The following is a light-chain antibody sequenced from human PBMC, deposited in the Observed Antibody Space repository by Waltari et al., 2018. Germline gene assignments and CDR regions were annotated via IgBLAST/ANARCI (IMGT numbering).Light chain of an antibody. CDR3: SSFTSDSTWV. Sequence: QSALTQPASVSGSPGQSITISCAGTSSDVGAYTYVSWYQHHPGKAPTLIIYDVNSRPSGVSNRFSGSKSGNTASLTISELQAEDEADYYCSSFTSDSTWVFGAGTKLTVL. V-gene: IGLV2-14*03. CDR2: DVN. J-gene: IGLJ2*01. CDR1: SSDVGAYTY.